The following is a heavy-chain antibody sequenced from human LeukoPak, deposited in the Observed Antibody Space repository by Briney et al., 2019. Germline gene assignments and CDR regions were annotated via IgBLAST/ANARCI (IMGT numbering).Heavy chain of an antibody. CDR1: GYTFTSYY. D-gene: IGHD6-13*01. Sequence: GASVKVSCKASGYTFTSYYIHWVRQAPGQGLEWMGLINPSGGSTNYAQKFQGRVTMTRDTSTSTVYMELSSLRSEDTAVYYCARVGCSSSWSCYADYWGQGTLVTVSS. CDR2: INPSGGST. CDR3: ARVGCSSSWSCYADY. V-gene: IGHV1-46*01. J-gene: IGHJ4*02.